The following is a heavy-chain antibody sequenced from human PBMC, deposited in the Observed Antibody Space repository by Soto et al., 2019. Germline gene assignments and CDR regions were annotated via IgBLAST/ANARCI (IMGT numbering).Heavy chain of an antibody. CDR2: IIPIFGTA. V-gene: IGHV1-69*13. D-gene: IGHD6-13*01. J-gene: IGHJ5*02. CDR1: GGTLSSYA. Sequence: SVKVSCKASGGTLSSYAISWVRQAPGQGLEWMGGIIPIFGTANYAQKFQGRVTITADESTSTAYLELSNLRSDDTAVYFCAKERGSNSLHPSYNWFDTWGQGTLVTVSS. CDR3: AKERGSNSLHPSYNWFDT.